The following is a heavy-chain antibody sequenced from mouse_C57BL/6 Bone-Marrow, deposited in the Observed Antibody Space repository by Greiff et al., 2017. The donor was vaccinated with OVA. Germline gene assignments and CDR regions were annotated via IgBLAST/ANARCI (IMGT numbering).Heavy chain of an antibody. CDR3: ARRDFY. J-gene: IGHJ2*01. Sequence: EVQLQQSGPELVKPGASVKISCKASGYTFTDYYMNWVKQSHGKSLEWIGDINPNNGGTSYNQKFKGKATLTVDKSSSTAYMELRSLTSEDSAVYYCARRDFYWGQGTTLTVSS. V-gene: IGHV1-26*01. CDR2: INPNNGGT. CDR1: GYTFTDYY.